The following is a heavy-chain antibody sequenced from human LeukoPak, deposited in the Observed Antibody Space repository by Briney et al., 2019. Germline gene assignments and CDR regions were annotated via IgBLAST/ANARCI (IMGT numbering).Heavy chain of an antibody. CDR3: VKGPERGYSYGPFDY. Sequence: PGGSLRLSCSASGFTFSSYAMHWVRQAPGKGLEYVSAISSNGGSTYYADSVKGRFTISRDNSKNTLYLQMSSLRAEDTAVYYCVKGPERGYSYGPFDYWGQGTLVTVSS. V-gene: IGHV3-64D*06. D-gene: IGHD5-18*01. J-gene: IGHJ4*02. CDR2: ISSNGGST. CDR1: GFTFSSYA.